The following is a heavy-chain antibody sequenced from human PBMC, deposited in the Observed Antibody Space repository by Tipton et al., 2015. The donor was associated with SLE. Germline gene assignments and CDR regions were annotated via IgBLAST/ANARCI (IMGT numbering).Heavy chain of an antibody. CDR3: ARSSNLYGSGAGDY. J-gene: IGHJ4*02. Sequence: TLSLTCAVYGGSFSGYYWSWIRQPPGKGLEWIGEINHSGSTYYNPSLKSRVTISVDTSKNQFSLKLSSVTAADTAVYYCARSSNLYGSGAGDYWGQGTLVTVSS. CDR1: GGSFSGYY. D-gene: IGHD3-10*01. V-gene: IGHV4-34*01. CDR2: INHSGST.